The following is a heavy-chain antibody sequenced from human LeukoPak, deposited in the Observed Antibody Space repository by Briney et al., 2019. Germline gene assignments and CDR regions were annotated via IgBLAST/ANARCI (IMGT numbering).Heavy chain of an antibody. Sequence: GGSLRLSCAASGFTFSSYWMSWVRQAPGKGLEWVAFIRYDGSNKYYADSVKGRFTISRDNSKNTLYLQMNSLRAEDTAVYYCAKDMGSSGSVQYFDYWGQGTLVTVSS. J-gene: IGHJ4*02. V-gene: IGHV3-30*02. CDR2: IRYDGSNK. D-gene: IGHD3-22*01. CDR1: GFTFSSYW. CDR3: AKDMGSSGSVQYFDY.